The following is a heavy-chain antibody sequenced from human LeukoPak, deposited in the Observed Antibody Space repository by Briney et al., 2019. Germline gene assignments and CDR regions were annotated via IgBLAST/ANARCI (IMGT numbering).Heavy chain of an antibody. CDR3: TRVEETATTAAIIRKYSYYYYYMDV. CDR2: IKQDGSEK. CDR1: GFTFTTYR. J-gene: IGHJ6*03. V-gene: IGHV3-7*01. D-gene: IGHD4-11*01. Sequence: GGSLRLSCAASGFTFTTYRMSWVRQAPGKGLEWVANIKQDGSEKHYVDSVKGRFTIPRDNAKNSLYLQMSSLRAEDTAVYYCTRVEETATTAAIIRKYSYYYYYMDVWGKGTTVTVSS.